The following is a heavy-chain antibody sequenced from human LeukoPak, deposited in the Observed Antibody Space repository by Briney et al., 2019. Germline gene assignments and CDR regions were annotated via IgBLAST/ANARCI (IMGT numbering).Heavy chain of an antibody. CDR2: ISSSSSYI. J-gene: IGHJ3*02. D-gene: IGHD3-10*01. Sequence: GGSLRLSCAASGFTFSSYGMNWVRQAPGKGLEWVSSISSSSSYIYYADSVKGRFTISGDNAKNSLYLQMNSLRAEDTAVYYCARDGFGELLNAFDIWGQGTMVTVSS. V-gene: IGHV3-21*01. CDR1: GFTFSSYG. CDR3: ARDGFGELLNAFDI.